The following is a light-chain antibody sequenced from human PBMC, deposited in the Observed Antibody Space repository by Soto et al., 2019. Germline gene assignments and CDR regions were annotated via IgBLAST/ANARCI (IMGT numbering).Light chain of an antibody. CDR1: SSDVGGYNY. V-gene: IGLV2-14*01. CDR3: SSYTSSSTRV. J-gene: IGLJ1*01. CDR2: EVS. Sequence: QSALTQPASVSGSPGQSLTISCTGTSSDVGGYNYVSWYQQHPGKAPKLMIYEVSNRPSGVSNRFSGSKSGNTASLTISVLHAEDEADYYCSSYTSSSTRVFGTGTKLTVL.